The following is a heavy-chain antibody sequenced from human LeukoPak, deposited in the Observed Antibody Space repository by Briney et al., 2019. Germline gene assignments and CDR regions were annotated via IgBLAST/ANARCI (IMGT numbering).Heavy chain of an antibody. J-gene: IGHJ4*02. Sequence: ASVKVSCKASGYTFTGYYMHWVRQAPGQGLEWMGWINPNSGGTNYAQKFQGRVTMTRDTSISTAYMELSRLRSDDTAVYYCARDLGIAAAQDYWGQGTLVTVSS. CDR1: GYTFTGYY. D-gene: IGHD6-13*01. CDR3: ARDLGIAAAQDY. CDR2: INPNSGGT. V-gene: IGHV1-2*02.